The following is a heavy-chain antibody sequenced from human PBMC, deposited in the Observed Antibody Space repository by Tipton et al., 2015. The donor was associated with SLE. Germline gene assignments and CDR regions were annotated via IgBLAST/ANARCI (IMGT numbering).Heavy chain of an antibody. D-gene: IGHD6-13*01. CDR2: IKEDGSEK. J-gene: IGHJ4*02. Sequence: SLRLSCAASGFTFSTYWMSWVRQAPGKGLEWVANIKEDGSEKYYVDSVKGRFTISRDNAKNSLYLQMNSLRAEDTAVYYCARGWAAAGEIFDYWGQGTLVTASS. CDR3: ARGWAAAGEIFDY. V-gene: IGHV3-7*01. CDR1: GFTFSTYW.